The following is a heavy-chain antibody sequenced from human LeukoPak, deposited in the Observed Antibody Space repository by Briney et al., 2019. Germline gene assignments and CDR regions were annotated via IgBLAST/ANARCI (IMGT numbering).Heavy chain of an antibody. J-gene: IGHJ4*02. Sequence: ASVKVSCKASGGTLSSYPISWIRQAPGQGLEWMGWISAYNGNTNYAQKLQGRVTMTTDTSTSTAYMELSSLRSEDTAVYYCARGTIFGVVTPDYWGQGTLVTVSS. V-gene: IGHV1-18*01. D-gene: IGHD3-3*01. CDR3: ARGTIFGVVTPDY. CDR2: ISAYNGNT. CDR1: GGTLSSYP.